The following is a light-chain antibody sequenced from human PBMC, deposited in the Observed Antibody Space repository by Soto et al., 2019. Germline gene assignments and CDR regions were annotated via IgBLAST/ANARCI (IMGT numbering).Light chain of an antibody. CDR3: SSYAASNIYV. J-gene: IGLJ1*01. V-gene: IGLV2-14*01. Sequence: QSALTQPASVSGSPGQSITISCTGSSSDVGGYKYVSWYQQLPGKAPKLIIYDVNYRPSGVSDRFSGSKSGNTASLTISGLQAEDEADYYCSSYAASNIYVFGTGTKLTVL. CDR1: SSDVGGYKY. CDR2: DVN.